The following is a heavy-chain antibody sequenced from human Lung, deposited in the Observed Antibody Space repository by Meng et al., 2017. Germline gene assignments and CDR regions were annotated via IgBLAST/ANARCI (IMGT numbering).Heavy chain of an antibody. D-gene: IGHD6-13*01. CDR2: INPNSGGT. V-gene: IGHV1-2*06. CDR3: ARDEDISAAGKLFGDY. Sequence: VQLVQSGAEVKKPGASVKVSCKASGYTFTGYYMHWVRQAPGQGLEWMGRINPNSGGTNYAQKFQGRVTMTRDTSISTAYMELSGLRSDDTAMYYCARDEDISAAGKLFGDYWGQGTLVTVSS. CDR1: GYTFTGYY. J-gene: IGHJ4*02.